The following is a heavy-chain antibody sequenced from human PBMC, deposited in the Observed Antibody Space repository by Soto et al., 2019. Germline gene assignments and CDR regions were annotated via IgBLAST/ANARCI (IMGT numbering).Heavy chain of an antibody. CDR3: AKAGPGPELGY. CDR2: ISGSGGTT. Sequence: GGSLRLSCAASGFTFSDYAMSWVRQAPGKGLKWVSTISGSGGTTYYADSVKGRLTISRDNSRGTFHLQMNSLRAEDTAVYYCAKAGPGPELGYWGQGTLVTVSS. CDR1: GFTFSDYA. D-gene: IGHD1-1*01. V-gene: IGHV3-23*01. J-gene: IGHJ4*02.